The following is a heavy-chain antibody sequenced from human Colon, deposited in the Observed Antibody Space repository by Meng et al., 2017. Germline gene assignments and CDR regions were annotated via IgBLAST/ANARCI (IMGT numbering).Heavy chain of an antibody. CDR2: IGHSGFT. Sequence: QPQLQESGPGLVKPSEALSPTCSASGGSISTSGYYWGWIRQPPGKGLEWIGSIGHSGFTYYTPSVKSRVTVSIDTSKSQFSLKLTSVTAADTAVYFCVRSSAWVRTGFDPWGQGTLVTVSS. CDR3: VRSSAWVRTGFDP. CDR1: GGSISTSGYY. J-gene: IGHJ5*02. V-gene: IGHV4-39*01. D-gene: IGHD3-22*01.